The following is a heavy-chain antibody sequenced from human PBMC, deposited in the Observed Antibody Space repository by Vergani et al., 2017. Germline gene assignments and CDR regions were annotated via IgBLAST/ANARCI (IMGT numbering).Heavy chain of an antibody. D-gene: IGHD6-19*01. CDR1: GGSISSGSYY. J-gene: IGHJ4*02. V-gene: IGHV4-61*02. CDR2: IYTSGST. CDR3: AGGIAVDPFDY. Sequence: QVQLQESGPGLVKPSQTLSLTCTVSGGSISSGSYYWSWIRQPAGKGLEWIGRIYTSGSTNYNPSLKSRVTISVDTSKNQFSLKLSSVTAADTAVYYCAGGIAVDPFDYWGQGTLVTVSS.